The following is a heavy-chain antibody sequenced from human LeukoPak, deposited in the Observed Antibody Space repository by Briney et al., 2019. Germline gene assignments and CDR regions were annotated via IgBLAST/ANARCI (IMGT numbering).Heavy chain of an antibody. J-gene: IGHJ6*03. CDR3: ARVVTTYYYYMDV. CDR1: GYTFTSYY. CDR2: MNPNSGNT. D-gene: IGHD4-17*01. Sequence: ASVKVSCKASGYTFTSYYMHWVRQAPGQGLEWMGWMNPNSGNTGYAQKFQGRVTITRNTSISTAYMELSSLRSEDTAVYYCARVVTTYYYYMDVWGKGTTVTVSS. V-gene: IGHV1-8*03.